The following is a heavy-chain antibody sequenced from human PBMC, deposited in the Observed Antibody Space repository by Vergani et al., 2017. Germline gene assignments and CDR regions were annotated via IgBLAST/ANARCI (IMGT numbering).Heavy chain of an antibody. CDR3: ARSGAVVTLDY. D-gene: IGHD4-23*01. J-gene: IGHJ4*02. CDR1: GGTFSRYT. CDR2: IIPILGIA. Sequence: QVQLVQSGAEVKKPGSSLKVSCKASGGTFSRYTISWVRQAPGQGLEWMGRIIPILGIANYAQKFQGRVTINAEKSTSTAYMGLDSLRPDDTAVYYCARSGAVVTLDYWGQGTLVTVSS. V-gene: IGHV1-69*02.